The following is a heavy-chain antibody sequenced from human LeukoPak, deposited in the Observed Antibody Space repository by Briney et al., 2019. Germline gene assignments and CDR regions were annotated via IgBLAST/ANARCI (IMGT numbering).Heavy chain of an antibody. J-gene: IGHJ4*02. CDR2: INPNSGGT. CDR1: GYIFTGYY. V-gene: IGHV1-2*02. CDR3: ARDVLPITMVRGVMPYFDY. D-gene: IGHD3-10*01. Sequence: ASVKVSCKASGYIFTGYYMHWVRQAPGQGLEWMGWINPNSGGTNYAQKFQGRVTMTRDTSISTAYMELSRLRSDDTAVYYCARDVLPITMVRGVMPYFDYWGQGTLVTVSS.